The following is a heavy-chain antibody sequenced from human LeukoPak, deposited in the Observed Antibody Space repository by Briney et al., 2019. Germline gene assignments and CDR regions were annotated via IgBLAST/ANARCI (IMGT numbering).Heavy chain of an antibody. J-gene: IGHJ6*03. D-gene: IGHD6-6*01. CDR1: GGSISSYY. CDR3: ARDRWYSSSSDYYYYYYMDV. CDR2: IYYSGST. V-gene: IGHV4-59*01. Sequence: PSETLSLTCTVSGGSISSYYWSWIRQPPGKGLEWIGYIYYSGSTNHNPSLKSRVTISVDTSKNQFSLKLSSVTAADTAVYYCARDRWYSSSSDYYYYYYMDVWGQGTLVTVSS.